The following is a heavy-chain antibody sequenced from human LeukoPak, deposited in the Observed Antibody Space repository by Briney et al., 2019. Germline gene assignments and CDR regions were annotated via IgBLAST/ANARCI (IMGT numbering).Heavy chain of an antibody. V-gene: IGHV3-48*01. Sequence: GGSLRLSCAASGFTFSSYSMNWVRQAPGKGLEWVSYISSSSSTMNYADSVKGRFTISRDNAKNPLYLQMNSLRAEDTAVYYCARVPTTYGMDVWGQGTTVTVSS. CDR3: ARVPTTYGMDV. J-gene: IGHJ6*02. CDR1: GFTFSSYS. D-gene: IGHD4-11*01. CDR2: ISSSSSTM.